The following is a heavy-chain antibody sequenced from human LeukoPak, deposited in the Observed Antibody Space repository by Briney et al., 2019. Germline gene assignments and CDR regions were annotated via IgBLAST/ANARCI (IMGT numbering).Heavy chain of an antibody. CDR2: ISYDGSNK. CDR1: GFTFSSYA. J-gene: IGHJ6*02. D-gene: IGHD6-6*01. Sequence: PGGSLRLSCAASGFTFSSYAMHWVRQVPGKGLEWVAVISYDGSNKYYADSVKGRFTISRDNSKNTLYLQMNSLRAEDTAVYYCARDLARRANYYYYGMDVWGQGTTVTVSS. V-gene: IGHV3-30-3*01. CDR3: ARDLARRANYYYYGMDV.